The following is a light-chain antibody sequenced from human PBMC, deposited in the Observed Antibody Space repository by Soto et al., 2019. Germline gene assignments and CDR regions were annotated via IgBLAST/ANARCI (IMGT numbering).Light chain of an antibody. CDR1: XSINSY. J-gene: IGKJ5*01. CDR2: AAS. Sequence: DIQSTQSPSSLSASVGDRVTIXSRASXSINSYLSWYQQKPGKVPKLLIYAASSLQSGVPSTFSGSGSGTEFTLTISSLQPDDFATYYCQQYKSYPMYTFGQGTRLEIK. V-gene: IGKV1-17*01. CDR3: QQYKSYPMYT.